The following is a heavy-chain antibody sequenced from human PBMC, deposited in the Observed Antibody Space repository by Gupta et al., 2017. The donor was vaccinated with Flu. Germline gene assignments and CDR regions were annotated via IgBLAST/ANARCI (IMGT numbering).Heavy chain of an antibody. CDR1: GGSFSGYY. V-gene: IGHV4-34*01. D-gene: IGHD6-19*01. J-gene: IGHJ4*02. CDR3: ASVGGSGWTPGMDY. Sequence: QVQLQQWGAGLLKPSETLSLTCAVYGGSFSGYYWSWIRQPPGKGLEWIGEINHSGSTNYNPSLKSRVTISVDTSKNQFSLKLSSVTAADTAVYYWASVGGSGWTPGMDYWGQGTLVTVSS. CDR2: INHSGST.